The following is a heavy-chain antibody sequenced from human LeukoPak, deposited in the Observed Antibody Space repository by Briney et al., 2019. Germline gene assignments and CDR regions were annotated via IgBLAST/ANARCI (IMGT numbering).Heavy chain of an antibody. D-gene: IGHD5-18*01. CDR2: IKQDGSEK. CDR1: GFTFSSYG. J-gene: IGHJ4*02. Sequence: GGSLRLSCEASGFTFSSYGMSWVRQAPGKGLEWAANIKQDGSEKYYVDSVKGRFTISRDNAKNSLYLQMNSLRAEDTAVYYCARVKSDTAVDDYWGQGTLVTVSS. V-gene: IGHV3-7*05. CDR3: ARVKSDTAVDDY.